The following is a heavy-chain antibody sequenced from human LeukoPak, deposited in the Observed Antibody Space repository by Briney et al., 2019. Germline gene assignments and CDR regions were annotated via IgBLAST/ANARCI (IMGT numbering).Heavy chain of an antibody. CDR3: ARVGYCSSTSCYLSDY. Sequence: GASVKVSCKASGYTFTSYGISWVRQAPGQGLEWMGWISAYNGNTNYAQKLQGRVTMTTDTSTSTAYMELRSLRSDDTAVYYCARVGYCSSTSCYLSDYWGQGTLVTVSS. J-gene: IGHJ4*02. D-gene: IGHD2-2*01. CDR2: ISAYNGNT. CDR1: GYTFTSYG. V-gene: IGHV1-18*01.